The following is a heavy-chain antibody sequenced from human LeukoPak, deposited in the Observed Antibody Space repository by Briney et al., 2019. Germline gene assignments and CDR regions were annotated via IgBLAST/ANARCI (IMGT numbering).Heavy chain of an antibody. CDR1: GYTLIELS. CDR2: FDPEDGET. V-gene: IGHV1-24*01. D-gene: IGHD2-15*01. Sequence: GASVKVSCKCSGYTLIELSLHSVRQPPGKGPEWMGGFDPEDGETIYEQKLQGRVTMIEDTSTDTAYMELSSLRSEDTAVYYCATGAGVVVVHDAFDIWGQGTMVTVSS. CDR3: ATGAGVVVVHDAFDI. J-gene: IGHJ3*02.